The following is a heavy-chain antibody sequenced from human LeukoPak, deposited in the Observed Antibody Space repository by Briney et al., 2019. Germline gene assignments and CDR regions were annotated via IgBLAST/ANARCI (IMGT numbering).Heavy chain of an antibody. CDR2: ISSSGTTM. CDR3: TRVADSSGSRLVD. CDR1: VFTFSDYY. V-gene: IGHV3-11*01. D-gene: IGHD3-22*01. Sequence: PGEALRLSCAASVFTFSDYYVTWIRQAPGKGLEWVSYISSSGTTMYYADSVKGRFTISRDNAKNSLYLQMNSLRAEDTAVYYCTRVADSSGSRLVDWGQGTLVTVSS. J-gene: IGHJ4*02.